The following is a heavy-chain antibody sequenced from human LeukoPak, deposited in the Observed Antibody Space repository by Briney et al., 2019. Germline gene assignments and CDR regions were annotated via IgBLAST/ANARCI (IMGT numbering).Heavy chain of an antibody. V-gene: IGHV3-74*03. CDR2: INDDGSST. CDR1: GFPFSPYW. CDR3: ARDYNSSPDY. Sequence: GGSLRLSCAASGFPFSPYWMHWVRQAPGKGLVWVSRINDDGSSTMYADSVKGRFTISRDNARNTLYLQMNSLRDDDTAVYYCARDYNSSPDYWGQGTLVTASA. D-gene: IGHD6-13*01. J-gene: IGHJ4*02.